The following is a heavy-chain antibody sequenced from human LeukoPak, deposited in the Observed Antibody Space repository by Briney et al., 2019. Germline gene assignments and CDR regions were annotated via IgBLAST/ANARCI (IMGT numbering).Heavy chain of an antibody. V-gene: IGHV1-8*01. D-gene: IGHD2-21*02. J-gene: IGHJ4*02. CDR3: AKGHTDSERLYFDS. CDR2: MNPNSGNT. CDR1: GYTFTSYD. Sequence: PWASVKVSCKASGYTFTSYDINWVRQATGQGLEWMGWMNPNSGNTGYAQKFQGRVTMTRNTSISTAYMELSSLRSEDTAVYYCAKGHTDSERLYFDSWGQGSLVTVSS.